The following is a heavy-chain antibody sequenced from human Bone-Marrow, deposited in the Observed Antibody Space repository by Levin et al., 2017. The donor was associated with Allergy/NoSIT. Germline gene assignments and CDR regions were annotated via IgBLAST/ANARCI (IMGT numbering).Heavy chain of an antibody. CDR2: IPNTGRI. CDR3: AKGGVDGLDV. J-gene: IGHJ6*02. CDR1: GASISSDF. Sequence: SETLSLTCVVSGASISSDFWTWVRQAPGKGLEWIDYIPNTGRISYSPSLKSRVTISVDTSKNEVSLKLTSVTAADAAVYYCAKGGVDGLDVWGQGTTVTVSS. D-gene: IGHD2-15*01. V-gene: IGHV4-59*01.